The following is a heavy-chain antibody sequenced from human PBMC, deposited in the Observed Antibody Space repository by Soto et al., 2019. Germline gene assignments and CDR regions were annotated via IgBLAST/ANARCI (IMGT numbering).Heavy chain of an antibody. D-gene: IGHD6-6*01. J-gene: IGHJ6*02. Sequence: GSGPTLVNPTQTLTLTCTVSGFSLSTSGMCVSWIRQPPGKALEWLALIDWDDDKYYSTSLKTRLTISKDTSKNQVVLTMTNMDPVDTATYYCARGIAARNWGVYYYYGMDVWGQGTTVTVSS. V-gene: IGHV2-70*01. CDR3: ARGIAARNWGVYYYYGMDV. CDR2: IDWDDDK. CDR1: GFSLSTSGMC.